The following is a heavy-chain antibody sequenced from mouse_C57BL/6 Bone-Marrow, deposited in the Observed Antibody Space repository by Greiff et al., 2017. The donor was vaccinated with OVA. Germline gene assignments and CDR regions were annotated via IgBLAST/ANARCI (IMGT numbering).Heavy chain of an antibody. J-gene: IGHJ4*01. CDR3: ATYGSSHYAMDY. CDR1: GFTFSSYA. CDR2: ISDGGSYT. D-gene: IGHD1-1*01. V-gene: IGHV5-4*03. Sequence: EVKLVESGGGLVKPGGSLKLSCAASGFTFSSYAMSWVRQTPEKRLEWVATISDGGSYTYYPDNVKGRFTISRDNAKNNLYLQMSHLKSEDTAMYYCATYGSSHYAMDYWGQGTSVIVSS.